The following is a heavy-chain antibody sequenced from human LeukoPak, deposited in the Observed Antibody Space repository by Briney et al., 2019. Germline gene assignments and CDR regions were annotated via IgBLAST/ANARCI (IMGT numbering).Heavy chain of an antibody. CDR2: IWYDGTNK. D-gene: IGHD3-10*01. Sequence: GGSLRLSCTASGFTFGDYAMSWVRQAPGKGLVWVAFIWYDGTNKYYADSAKRRLTISRDNPKNTLSLQMNSLRAEDTAVYYCAKRPPGSGLDYWGQGTLVTVSS. V-gene: IGHV3-30*02. CDR1: GFTFGDYA. CDR3: AKRPPGSGLDY. J-gene: IGHJ4*02.